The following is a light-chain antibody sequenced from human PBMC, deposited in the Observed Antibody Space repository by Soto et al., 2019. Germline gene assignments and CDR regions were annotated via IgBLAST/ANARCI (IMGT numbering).Light chain of an antibody. CDR2: GAS. J-gene: IGKJ4*01. Sequence: EIVLTQSPGTLSLSPGESTTLSCRASQSVGRNFLAWYQQKPGRAPRLLIHGASYRATGIPDRFSGSGSETDFTLTISRLEPEDSAVYYCLQYAASPLTFGGGTKVEIK. CDR3: LQYAASPLT. CDR1: QSVGRNF. V-gene: IGKV3-20*01.